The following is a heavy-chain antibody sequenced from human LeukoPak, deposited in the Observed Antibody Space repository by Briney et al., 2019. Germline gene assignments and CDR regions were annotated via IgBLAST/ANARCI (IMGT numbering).Heavy chain of an antibody. CDR2: INRSGST. V-gene: IGHV4-34*01. D-gene: IGHD4-17*01. CDR3: ARGPDYGDYGFDY. Sequence: SETLSLTCAVYGGSFSGYYWSWIRQPPGKGLEWIGEINRSGSTNYNPSLKSRVTISVDTSKNQFSLKLSSVTAADTAVYYCARGPDYGDYGFDYWGQGTLVTVSS. J-gene: IGHJ4*02. CDR1: GGSFSGYY.